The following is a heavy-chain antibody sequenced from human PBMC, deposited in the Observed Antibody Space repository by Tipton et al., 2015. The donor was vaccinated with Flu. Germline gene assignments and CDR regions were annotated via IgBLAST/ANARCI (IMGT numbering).Heavy chain of an antibody. CDR2: IYPYDPNV. CDR3: AISRDVYNAYWYFDR. J-gene: IGHJ2*01. V-gene: IGHV5-51*01. D-gene: IGHD5-24*01. CDR1: GYSFTKYW. Sequence: MQLVQSGAEVKKPGESLKISCKGSGYSFTKYWIAWVRQMPGKGLEWMGIIYPYDPNVKYSPSFQGQVTISTDESISTAYLQWNSRKARDTAIYYCAISRDVYNAYWYFDRWGRGTLVTVPS.